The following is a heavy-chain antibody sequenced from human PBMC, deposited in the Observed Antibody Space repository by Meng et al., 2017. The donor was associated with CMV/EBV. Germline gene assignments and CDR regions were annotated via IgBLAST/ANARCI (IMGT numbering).Heavy chain of an antibody. CDR1: TFTLSNHD. V-gene: IGHV3-48*03. Sequence: GESLKISCSSSTFTLSNHDMNWVRQAPGKGLEWLSNINRGDSVIAHADSVRGRFTISRDIAKNSLYLQMNSLRVEDTALYYCTKDQGISGYSMDVWGQGTTVTVSS. J-gene: IGHJ6*02. D-gene: IGHD3-3*01. CDR2: INRGDSVI. CDR3: TKDQGISGYSMDV.